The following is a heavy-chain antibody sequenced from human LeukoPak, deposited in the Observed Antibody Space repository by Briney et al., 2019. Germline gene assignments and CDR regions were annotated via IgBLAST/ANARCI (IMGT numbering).Heavy chain of an antibody. CDR2: INPNSGGT. D-gene: IGHD3-22*01. CDR1: GYTFTGYY. CDR3: ARARPYYDSSGYYRGFDY. J-gene: IGHJ4*02. V-gene: IGHV1-2*02. Sequence: GASVTVSCKASGYTFTGYYMHWVGQARGQGGEWMGWINPNSGGTNYAQKFQGRVTMTSDTSISTAYMELSRLISDDTAVYYCARARPYYDSSGYYRGFDYWGQGPLVTVSS.